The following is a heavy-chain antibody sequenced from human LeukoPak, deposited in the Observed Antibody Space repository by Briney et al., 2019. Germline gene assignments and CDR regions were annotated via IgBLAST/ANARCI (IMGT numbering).Heavy chain of an antibody. J-gene: IGHJ5*01. CDR1: GFTFSSYE. CDR3: AREFSSGWYDS. CDR2: ISSSGSTI. D-gene: IGHD6-19*01. V-gene: IGHV3-48*03. Sequence: PGGSLRLSCAASGFTFSSYEMNWVRQAPGKGLEWVSYISSSGSTIYYADSVKGRFTISRDNAKNSLYLQMNSLRAKDTAVYYCAREFSSGWYDSWGQGTLVTVSS.